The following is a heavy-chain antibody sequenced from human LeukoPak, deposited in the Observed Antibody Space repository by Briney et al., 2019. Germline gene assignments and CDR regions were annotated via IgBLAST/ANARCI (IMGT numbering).Heavy chain of an antibody. D-gene: IGHD3-10*01. CDR3: AKDAQLLWFGESNIDY. CDR1: GFTFSSYA. V-gene: IGHV3-23*01. CDR2: ISGSGGST. J-gene: IGHJ4*02. Sequence: GGSLRLSCAASGFTFSSYAMSWVRQAPGKGLEWVSAISGSGGSTYYADSVKGRFTISRDNSKNTLYLQMNSLRAEDTAVYYCAKDAQLLWFGESNIDYWGQGTLVTVSS.